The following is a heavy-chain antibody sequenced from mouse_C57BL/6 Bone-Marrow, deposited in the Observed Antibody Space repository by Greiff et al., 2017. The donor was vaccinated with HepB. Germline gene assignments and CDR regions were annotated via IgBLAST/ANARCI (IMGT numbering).Heavy chain of an antibody. V-gene: IGHV14-4*01. CDR3: TSLITTVVADAMDY. CDR1: GFNIKDDY. D-gene: IGHD1-1*01. J-gene: IGHJ4*01. Sequence: EVKLVESGAELVRPGASVKLSCTASGFNIKDDYMHWVKQRPEQGLEWIGWIDPENGDTEYASKFQGKATITADTSSNTAYLQLSSLTSEDTAVYYCTSLITTVVADAMDYWGQGTSVTVSS. CDR2: IDPENGDT.